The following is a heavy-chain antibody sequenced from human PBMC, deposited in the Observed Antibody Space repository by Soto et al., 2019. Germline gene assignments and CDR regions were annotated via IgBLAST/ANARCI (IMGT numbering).Heavy chain of an antibody. J-gene: IGHJ4*02. D-gene: IGHD6-19*01. CDR1: GGTFSSYA. V-gene: IGHV1-69*13. CDR3: ASKAVAGTYYFDY. Sequence: SVKVSCKASGGTFSSYAISWVRQAPGQGLEWMGGIIPIFGTANYAQKFQGRVTITADESTSTAYMELSSLRSEDTAVYYCASKAVAGTYYFDYWGQGTQVTVSS. CDR2: IIPIFGTA.